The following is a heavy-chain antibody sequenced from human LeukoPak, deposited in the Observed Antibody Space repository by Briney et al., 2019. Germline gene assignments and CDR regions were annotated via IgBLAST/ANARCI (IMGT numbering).Heavy chain of an antibody. CDR2: IKQDGSEK. CDR3: ARVMGYCSGGSCYHWWGHYYYYMDV. V-gene: IGHV3-7*01. J-gene: IGHJ6*03. Sequence: GGSLRLSCAASGFTFSSYWMSWVRQAPGKGLEWVANIKQDGSEKYYVDSVKGRFTISRDNAKNSLYLQMNSLRAEDTAVYYCARVMGYCSGGSCYHWWGHYYYYMDVWGKGTTVTISS. D-gene: IGHD2-15*01. CDR1: GFTFSSYW.